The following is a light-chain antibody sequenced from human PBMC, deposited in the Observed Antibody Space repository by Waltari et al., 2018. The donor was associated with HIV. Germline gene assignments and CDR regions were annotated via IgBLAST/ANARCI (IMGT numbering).Light chain of an antibody. J-gene: IGKJ5*01. CDR1: QSVRNY. CDR3: QQRSNVII. Sequence: ENVLTQSPATLSLSPEERATLSCRASQSVRNYLAWFQQKPSQPPRLLIYEAYNRATGVPDRCRGSGSWTDFTRTISNLEPEDFAVYYCQQRSNVIIFGQGTRLE. CDR2: EAY. V-gene: IGKV3-11*01.